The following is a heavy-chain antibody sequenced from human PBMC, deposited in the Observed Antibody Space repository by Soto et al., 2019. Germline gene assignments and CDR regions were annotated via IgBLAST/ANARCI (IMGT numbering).Heavy chain of an antibody. Sequence: QVQLVESGGGVVQPGRSLRLSCAASGFTFSSYGMHWVRQAPGKGLEWVAVISYDGSNKYYADSVKGRFTISRDNSKNTLYLQMNSLRAEDTAVYYCAKSITMIVVPPDYWGQGTLVTVSS. CDR3: AKSITMIVVPPDY. CDR2: ISYDGSNK. V-gene: IGHV3-30*18. D-gene: IGHD3-22*01. J-gene: IGHJ4*02. CDR1: GFTFSSYG.